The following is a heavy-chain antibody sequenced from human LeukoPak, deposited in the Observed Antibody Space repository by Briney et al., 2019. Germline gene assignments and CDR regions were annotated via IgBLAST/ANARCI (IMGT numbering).Heavy chain of an antibody. V-gene: IGHV4-59*08. CDR3: ARRYMGLVRGYYYYYGMDV. CDR1: GGSINSYY. Sequence: SETLSLTCTVSGGSINSYYWSWIRQPPGKGLEWIGYIYYSGSTNYNPSLKSRVTISVDTSKNQFSLKLTSVTAADTAVYYCARRYMGLVRGYYYYYGMDVWGQGTMVTVSS. J-gene: IGHJ6*02. D-gene: IGHD3-10*01. CDR2: IYYSGST.